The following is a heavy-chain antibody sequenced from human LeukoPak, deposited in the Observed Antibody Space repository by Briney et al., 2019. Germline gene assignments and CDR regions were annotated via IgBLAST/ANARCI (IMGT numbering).Heavy chain of an antibody. Sequence: GGSLRLSCAASGFTVNSKYMSWIRQAPGTGLEWVSVVYSGGETYYADSVRGRFTVSRDNSKNTLYLQMNSLRAEDTAVYYCSKWLLRSGFDYWGQGTLVTVSS. CDR1: GFTVNSKY. CDR2: VYSGGET. V-gene: IGHV3-53*01. CDR3: SKWLLRSGFDY. J-gene: IGHJ4*02. D-gene: IGHD3-22*01.